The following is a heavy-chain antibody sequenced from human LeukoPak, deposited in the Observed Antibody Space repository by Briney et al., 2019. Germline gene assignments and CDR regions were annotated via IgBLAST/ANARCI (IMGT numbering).Heavy chain of an antibody. CDR3: ARGRGIAAAGTGYFDY. J-gene: IGHJ4*02. CDR1: GVSISSYY. CDR2: IYYSGST. V-gene: IGHV4-59*01. D-gene: IGHD6-13*01. Sequence: PSETLSLTCTVSGVSISSYYWSWIRQPPGKGLEWIGYIYYSGSTNYNPSLKSRVTISVDTSKNQFSLKLSSVTAADTAVYYCARGRGIAAAGTGYFDYWGQGTLVTVSS.